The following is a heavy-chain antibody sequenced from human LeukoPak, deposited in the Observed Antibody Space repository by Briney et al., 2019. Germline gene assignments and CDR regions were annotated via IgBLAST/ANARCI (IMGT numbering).Heavy chain of an antibody. CDR2: ISSSSSYI. Sequence: GGSLRLSCAASGFTFSSYAMSWVRQAPGKGLEWVSSISSSSSYIYYADSVKGRFTISRDNAKNSLYLQMNSLRAEDTAVYYCARGPGSSGLDAFDIWGQGTMVTVSS. V-gene: IGHV3-21*01. CDR3: ARGPGSSGLDAFDI. D-gene: IGHD3-22*01. J-gene: IGHJ3*02. CDR1: GFTFSSYA.